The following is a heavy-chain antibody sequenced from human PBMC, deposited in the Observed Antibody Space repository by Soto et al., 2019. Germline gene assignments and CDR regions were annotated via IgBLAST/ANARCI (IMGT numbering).Heavy chain of an antibody. CDR3: AREVWQQLGNDAFDI. Sequence: QVQLVQSGAEVKKPGASVKVSCKASGYTFTSYHMHWVRQAPGQGLEWMGIINPSGGSTRYAQKFQGSVTMTRDTSTSTVYMELSSLRSEDTAVYYCAREVWQQLGNDAFDIWGQGTMVTVS. CDR2: INPSGGST. CDR1: GYTFTSYH. J-gene: IGHJ3*02. D-gene: IGHD6-13*01. V-gene: IGHV1-46*01.